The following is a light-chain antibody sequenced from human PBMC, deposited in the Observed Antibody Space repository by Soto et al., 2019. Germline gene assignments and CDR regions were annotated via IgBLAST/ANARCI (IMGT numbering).Light chain of an antibody. CDR1: QSVSRN. Sequence: EIVMTQSPVILSVSPGERATLSCRASQSVSRNLAWYQQKPGQAPRLLIHGASTRAATIPARFSGSGSGTEFTLTISSLQSEDFAVYYCQQYNNWPRPFGQGTKVEI. CDR2: GAS. V-gene: IGKV3-15*01. CDR3: QQYNNWPRP. J-gene: IGKJ1*01.